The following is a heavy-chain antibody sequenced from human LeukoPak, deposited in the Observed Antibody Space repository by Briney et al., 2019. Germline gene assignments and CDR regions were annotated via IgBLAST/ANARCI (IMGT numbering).Heavy chain of an antibody. V-gene: IGHV3-30*02. J-gene: IGHJ4*02. D-gene: IGHD3-3*01. Sequence: GGSLRLSCAASGFTFSTYGMHWVRQAPGKGLEWVAFIRYDGSNKYYADSVKGRFTISRDNSKNTLYLQMNSLRAEDTAVYYCAKGGGSYYDFWSGYWRLDYWGQGTLVTVSS. CDR2: IRYDGSNK. CDR3: AKGGGSYYDFWSGYWRLDY. CDR1: GFTFSTYG.